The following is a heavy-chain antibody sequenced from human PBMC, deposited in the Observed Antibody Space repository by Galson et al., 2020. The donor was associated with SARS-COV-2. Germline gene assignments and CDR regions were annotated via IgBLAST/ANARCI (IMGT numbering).Heavy chain of an antibody. Sequence: GESLKIPCAASGFPFSSYWMNWVRQAPGKGLEWVANIKQDGSEQYYVDSLKGRFTISRDNAKNSLYLQMDSLRGEDTAVYYWARGAGDSSLYRPFDLWGQGTLVTVSS. CDR1: GFPFSSYW. D-gene: IGHD3-22*01. V-gene: IGHV3-7*01. CDR3: ARGAGDSSLYRPFDL. CDR2: IKQDGSEQ. J-gene: IGHJ4*02.